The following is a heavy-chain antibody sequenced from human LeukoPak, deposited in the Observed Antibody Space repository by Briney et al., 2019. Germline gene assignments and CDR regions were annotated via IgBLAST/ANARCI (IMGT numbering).Heavy chain of an antibody. CDR3: AGYHTKYDSGSYPAHCYEYGLDV. CDR1: GDSISSDDYY. Sequence: SETLSLTCAVSGDSISSDDYYWTWIRQPPGKGLEWIGYIFHSGNTYYNPSLKSLLSMSIDTSKNQFSLKLSSVTAADTAVYYCAGYHTKYDSGSYPAHCYEYGLDVWGQGTTVSVSS. V-gene: IGHV4-30-4*01. J-gene: IGHJ6*02. D-gene: IGHD3-10*01. CDR2: IFHSGNT.